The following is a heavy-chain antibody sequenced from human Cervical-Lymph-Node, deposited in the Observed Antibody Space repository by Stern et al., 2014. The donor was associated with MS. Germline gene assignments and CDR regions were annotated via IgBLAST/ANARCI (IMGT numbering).Heavy chain of an antibody. CDR1: GFSLNTDKVS. D-gene: IGHD6-19*01. CDR2: IYWDGDK. J-gene: IGHJ3*01. V-gene: IGHV2-5*02. CDR3: ANRRRAGAFAV. Sequence: QITLKESGPTLVKPTQTLTLTCTFSGFSLNTDKVSVGWIRQPPGKALEWLALIYWDGDKRYSPSLRSSLYTPKETSKNQVVLTLTNMDPVDAATYYCANRRRAGAFAVGGQGTMVTVSS.